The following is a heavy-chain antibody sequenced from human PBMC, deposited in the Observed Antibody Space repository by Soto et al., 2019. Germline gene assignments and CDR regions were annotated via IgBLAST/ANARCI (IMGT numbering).Heavy chain of an antibody. V-gene: IGHV3-21*01. Sequence: GGSLRLSCAASGFSFSSYSVHWVRQAPGKGLEWVSFISSNSSNIYYADSVKGRFTISRDNAKNSLYLQMNSLRAEDTAVYYCARENPPDYYDSSGYFFEGINGYYYYYGMDVWGQGTTVTVSS. J-gene: IGHJ6*02. CDR2: ISSNSSNI. CDR1: GFSFSSYS. CDR3: ARENPPDYYDSSGYFFEGINGYYYYYGMDV. D-gene: IGHD3-22*01.